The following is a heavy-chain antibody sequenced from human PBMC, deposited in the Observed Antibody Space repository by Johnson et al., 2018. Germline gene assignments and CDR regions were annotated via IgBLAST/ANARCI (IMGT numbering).Heavy chain of an antibody. J-gene: IGHJ1*01. CDR2: IWYDGSNK. Sequence: QVQLVESEGGVVQPGRSLRLSCAASGFTFSSYGMHWVRQAPGKGLEWVEVIWYDGSNKYYADSVKGRFTISRDNSKKMLYLQMNSLRDEDTAVYYCARVYSSGWPEYFQHWGQGTLVTVSS. V-gene: IGHV3-33*01. CDR1: GFTFSSYG. CDR3: ARVYSSGWPEYFQH. D-gene: IGHD6-19*01.